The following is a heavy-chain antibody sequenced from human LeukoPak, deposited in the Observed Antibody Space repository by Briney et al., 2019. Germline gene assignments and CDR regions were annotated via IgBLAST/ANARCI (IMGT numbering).Heavy chain of an antibody. Sequence: ASVKVSCKASGYTFTSYYMHWVRQAPGQGLERMGWISAYNGNTNYAQKLQGRVTMTTDTSTSTAYMELRSLRSDDTAVYYCARGVEYYYDSSGYYSGHFDYWGQGTLVTVSS. CDR3: ARGVEYYYDSSGYYSGHFDY. CDR1: GYTFTSYY. CDR2: ISAYNGNT. J-gene: IGHJ4*02. V-gene: IGHV1-18*04. D-gene: IGHD3-22*01.